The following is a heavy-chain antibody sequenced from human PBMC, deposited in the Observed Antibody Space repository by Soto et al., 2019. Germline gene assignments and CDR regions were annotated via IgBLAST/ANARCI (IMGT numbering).Heavy chain of an antibody. D-gene: IGHD3-16*01. CDR2: IYYSGST. CDR1: GGSISSYY. J-gene: IGHJ3*02. Sequence: QVQLQESGPGLVKPSETLSLTCTVSGGSISSYYWSWIRQPPGKGLEWIGYIYYSGSTNYNPSLKRPLTISVETSKNQFSLKLSSVTAADTAVDYCARGPFGTLDAFDIWGQGTMVTVSS. CDR3: ARGPFGTLDAFDI. V-gene: IGHV4-59*01.